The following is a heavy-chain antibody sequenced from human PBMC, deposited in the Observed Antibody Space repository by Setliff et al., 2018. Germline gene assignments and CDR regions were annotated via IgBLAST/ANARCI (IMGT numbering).Heavy chain of an antibody. V-gene: IGHV3-11*04. J-gene: IGHJ6*03. CDR2: ISGGGSIM. Sequence: GSLRLSCAASGFTFSDYYMSWIRQAPGKGLEWVSYISGGGSIMYYADSVKGRFTISRDNAKNSLYLQMNSLRAEDTAIYYCVRALAYYYMDVWGKGTTVTVSS. CDR1: GFTFSDYY. CDR3: VRALAYYYMDV.